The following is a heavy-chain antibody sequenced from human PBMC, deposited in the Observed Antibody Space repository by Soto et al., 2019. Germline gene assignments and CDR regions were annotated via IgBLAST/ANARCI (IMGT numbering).Heavy chain of an antibody. V-gene: IGHV4-39*01. Sequence: SETLSLTCTVSGGSISSTNYYWGWIRQPPGKGLEWIGNIYYSGSTYFNPSLKSRVTISVGTSKNQFSLKLSSVTAADTAVYYCARLNKPGWFDPWGQGTLVTVSS. J-gene: IGHJ5*02. CDR3: ARLNKPGWFDP. CDR1: GGSISSTNYY. CDR2: IYYSGST.